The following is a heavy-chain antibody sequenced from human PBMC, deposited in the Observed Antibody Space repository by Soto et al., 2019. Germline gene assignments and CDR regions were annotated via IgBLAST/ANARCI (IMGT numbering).Heavy chain of an antibody. Sequence: SLRLSCVGSGFTVSAYEIHWVRQAPGKGLDWVAVISSGGRHQFYTDSVRGRFTISRDDSKNTVYLQMNNLTPQDAAIYYCAKDAVPGPPDYFDFWGQGTRVTVSS. CDR1: GFTVSAYE. J-gene: IGHJ4*02. CDR2: ISSGGRHQ. CDR3: AKDAVPGPPDYFDF. V-gene: IGHV3-30*04. D-gene: IGHD6-19*01.